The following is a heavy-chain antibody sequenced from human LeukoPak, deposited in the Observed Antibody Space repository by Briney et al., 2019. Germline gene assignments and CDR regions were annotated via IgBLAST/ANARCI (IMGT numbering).Heavy chain of an antibody. Sequence: GGSLRLSCAASGFTFSSYGMHWVRQAPGKGLEWVAFIRYDGSNKYYADSVKGRLTISRDNSKNTLYLQMNSLRAEDTAVYYCAKGLPGRYFDWLSQAPDYWGQGTLVTVSS. CDR3: AKGLPGRYFDWLSQAPDY. J-gene: IGHJ4*02. CDR1: GFTFSSYG. D-gene: IGHD3-9*01. V-gene: IGHV3-30*02. CDR2: IRYDGSNK.